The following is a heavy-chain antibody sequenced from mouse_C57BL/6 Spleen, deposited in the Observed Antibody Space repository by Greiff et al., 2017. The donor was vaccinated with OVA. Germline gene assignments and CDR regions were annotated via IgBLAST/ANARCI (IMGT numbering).Heavy chain of an antibody. CDR1: GYTFTSYG. CDR2: IYPRSGNT. Sequence: QVQLQQSGAELARPGASVKLSCKASGYTFTSYGISWVKQRTGQGLEWIGGIYPRSGNTYYNEKFKGKATLTADKSSSTAYMELRSLTSEDSAVYFCARCYDYDRVDYWGQGTTFTVSS. V-gene: IGHV1-81*01. D-gene: IGHD2-4*01. J-gene: IGHJ2*01. CDR3: ARCYDYDRVDY.